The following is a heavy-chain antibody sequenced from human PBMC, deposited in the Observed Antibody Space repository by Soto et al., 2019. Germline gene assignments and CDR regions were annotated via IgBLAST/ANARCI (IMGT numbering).Heavy chain of an antibody. CDR2: INHSGST. J-gene: IGHJ4*02. Sequence: PSETLSLTCAVYGGSFSGYYWSLIRQPPGKGLEWIGEINHSGSTNYNPSLKSRVTILVGTSKNQFSLKLSSVTAADTAVYYCARGPGGYPPSYWGQGTLVTVSS. V-gene: IGHV4-34*01. D-gene: IGHD5-12*01. CDR3: ARGPGGYPPSY. CDR1: GGSFSGYY.